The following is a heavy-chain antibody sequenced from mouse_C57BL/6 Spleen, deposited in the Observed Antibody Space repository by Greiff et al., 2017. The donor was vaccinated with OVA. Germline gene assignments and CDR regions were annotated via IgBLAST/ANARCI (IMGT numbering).Heavy chain of an antibody. D-gene: IGHD2-3*01. J-gene: IGHJ2*01. CDR2: ISSGGSYT. V-gene: IGHV5-6*01. CDR3: ARHPDGYSLDY. CDR1: GFTFSSYG. Sequence: EVNVVESGGDLVKPGGSLKLSCAASGFTFSSYGMSWVRQTPDKRLEWVATISSGGSYTYYPDSVKGRFTISRDNAKNTLYLQMSSLKSEDTAMYYCARHPDGYSLDYWGQGTTLTVSS.